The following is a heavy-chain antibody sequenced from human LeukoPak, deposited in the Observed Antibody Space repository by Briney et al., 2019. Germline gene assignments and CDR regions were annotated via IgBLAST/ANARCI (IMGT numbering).Heavy chain of an antibody. CDR1: GYTFTDYN. J-gene: IGHJ5*02. D-gene: IGHD3-16*01. V-gene: IGHV1-2*02. CDR2: MNPNSGGP. CDR3: TRDRLGGSGWFDP. Sequence: ASVKVSCKASGYTFTDYNIHWMRQAPGQGLEWMGWMNPNSGGPNYAQKFQDRVTLTRDTSINTAYMELSGVRSDDSAVYYCTRDRLGGSGWFDPWGQGTLVTVSS.